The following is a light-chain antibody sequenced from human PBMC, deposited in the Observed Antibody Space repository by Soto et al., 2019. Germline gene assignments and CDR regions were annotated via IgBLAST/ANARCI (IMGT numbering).Light chain of an antibody. CDR2: AAS. CDR1: QTISNY. J-gene: IGKJ1*01. V-gene: IGKV1-39*01. Sequence: DIQMTQSPSSLSASIGDRITITCRASQTISNYLNWYQQKPGKAPNLLIYAASTLQRGVPSRFRGSGSGTDFTLTISSLQPEDCATYYCQQSYSPARTFGQGTKVEIE. CDR3: QQSYSPART.